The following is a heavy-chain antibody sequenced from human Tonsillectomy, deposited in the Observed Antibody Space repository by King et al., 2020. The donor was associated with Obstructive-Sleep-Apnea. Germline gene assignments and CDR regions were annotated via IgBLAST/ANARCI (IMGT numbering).Heavy chain of an antibody. CDR1: GFTFSSYA. Sequence: VQLVEFGVGLVQPGGSLRLSCAALGFTFSSYALSWVRQAPGKGLEWVSDLSGRDDRTYYAVYVKGRFTISRDNSKNTLYLQMNSLRAEDTAIYYCAKVGRKDSSAYYPNFDYWGQGTLVTVSS. CDR3: AKVGRKDSSAYYPNFDY. J-gene: IGHJ4*02. CDR2: LSGRDDRT. D-gene: IGHD3-22*01. V-gene: IGHV3-23*04.